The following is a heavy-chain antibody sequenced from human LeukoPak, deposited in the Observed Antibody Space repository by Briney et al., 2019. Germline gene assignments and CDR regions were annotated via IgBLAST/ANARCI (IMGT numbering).Heavy chain of an antibody. CDR3: EAAMVTLPQHYYYYMDV. D-gene: IGHD5-18*01. J-gene: IGHJ6*03. CDR1: GFTFSNYD. V-gene: IGHV3-23*01. CDR2: ISGNGIST. Sequence: GGSLRLSCAASGFTFSNYDMSWVRQAPGKGLEWVSGISGNGISTYYADSVTGRFAISRDNSRNTLYLEMNSLRAEDTAVYYCEAAMVTLPQHYYYYMDVWGKGTTVTVSS.